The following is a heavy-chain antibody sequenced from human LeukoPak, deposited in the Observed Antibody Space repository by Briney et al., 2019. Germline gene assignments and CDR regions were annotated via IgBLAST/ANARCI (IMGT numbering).Heavy chain of an antibody. CDR2: INHNGNVN. CDR1: GFTFSSYW. Sequence: GGSLRHSCAASGFTFSSYWMNWARQAPGKGLEWVASINHNGNVNYYVDSVKGRFTISRDNAKNSLYLQMSNLRAEDTAVYFCARGGGLDVWGQGATVTVSS. J-gene: IGHJ6*02. V-gene: IGHV3-7*03. CDR3: ARGGGLDV. D-gene: IGHD3-16*01.